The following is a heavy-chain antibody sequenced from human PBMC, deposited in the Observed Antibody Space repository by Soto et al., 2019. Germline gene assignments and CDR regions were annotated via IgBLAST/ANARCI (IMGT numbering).Heavy chain of an antibody. Sequence: ASVKVSCKASGYTFTSYGISWVRQAPGQGLEWMGWISAYNGSTNYAQKLQGRVTMTTDTSTSTAYMELRSLRSDDTVVYYCARDISGYYYYMDVWGKETTVTVSS. CDR2: ISAYNGST. CDR1: GYTFTSYG. CDR3: ARDISGYYYYMDV. D-gene: IGHD1-26*01. J-gene: IGHJ6*03. V-gene: IGHV1-18*01.